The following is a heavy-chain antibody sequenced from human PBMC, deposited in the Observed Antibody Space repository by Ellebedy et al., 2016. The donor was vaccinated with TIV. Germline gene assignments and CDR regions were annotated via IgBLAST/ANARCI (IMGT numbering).Heavy chain of an antibody. CDR1: GFTFRNAW. CDR3: ARAIGSGSSL. J-gene: IGHJ3*01. CDR2: IKQDGSEK. Sequence: GGSLRLXXAASGFTFRNAWMSWVRQAPGKGLEWVANIKQDGSEKYYVDSVKGRFTISRDNAENSLYLQMNSLRADDTAVYYCARAIGSGSSLWGQGTMVTVSS. D-gene: IGHD1-26*01. V-gene: IGHV3-7*01.